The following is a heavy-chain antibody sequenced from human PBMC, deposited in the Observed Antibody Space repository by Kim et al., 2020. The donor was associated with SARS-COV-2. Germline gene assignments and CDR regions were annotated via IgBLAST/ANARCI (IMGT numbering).Heavy chain of an antibody. J-gene: IGHJ4*02. CDR2: IKSKTDGGTT. V-gene: IGHV3-15*01. D-gene: IGHD4-17*01. CDR3: TTAWSTVTGSYFDY. CDR1: GFTFSNAW. Sequence: GGSLRLSCAASGFTFSNAWMSWVRQAPGKGLEWVGRIKSKTDGGTTDYAAPVKGRFTISRDDSKNTLYLQMNSLKTEDTAVYYCTTAWSTVTGSYFDYWGQGTLVTVSS.